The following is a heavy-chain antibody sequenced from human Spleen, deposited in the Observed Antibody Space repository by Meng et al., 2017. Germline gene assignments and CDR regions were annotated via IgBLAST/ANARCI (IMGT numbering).Heavy chain of an antibody. Sequence: GESLKISCAASGFTFSDYYMSWIRQAPGKGLEWVSYISSSGSTIYYADSVEGRFTISRDNAKNSLYLQMNSLRAEDTAVYYCAKDRPGEQWLVLGPTDYWGQGTLVTVSS. D-gene: IGHD6-19*01. CDR3: AKDRPGEQWLVLGPTDY. CDR2: ISSSGSTI. CDR1: GFTFSDYY. V-gene: IGHV3-11*01. J-gene: IGHJ4*02.